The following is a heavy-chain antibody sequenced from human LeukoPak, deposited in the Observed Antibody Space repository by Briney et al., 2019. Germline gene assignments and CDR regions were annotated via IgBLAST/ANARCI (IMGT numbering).Heavy chain of an antibody. CDR2: INHSGST. CDR1: GGSFSGYY. CDR3: ARVKEHGWFDP. Sequence: PSETLSLTCAVYGGSFSGYYWSRIRQPPGKGLEWIGEINHSGSTNYNPSLKSRVTISVDTSKNQFSLKLSSVTAADTAVYYCARVKEHGWFDPWGQGTLVTVSS. J-gene: IGHJ5*02. V-gene: IGHV4-34*01. D-gene: IGHD1/OR15-1a*01.